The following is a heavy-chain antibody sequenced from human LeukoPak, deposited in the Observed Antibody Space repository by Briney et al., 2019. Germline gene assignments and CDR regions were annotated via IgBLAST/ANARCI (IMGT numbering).Heavy chain of an antibody. V-gene: IGHV3-21*04. CDR2: ISSSSYI. D-gene: IGHD1-26*01. CDR1: GFTFSSYS. J-gene: IGHJ3*02. Sequence: GGSLRLSCAASGFTFSSYSMNWVRQAPGKGLEWVSSISSSSYIYYADSVKGRFTISRDNSKNTLYLQMNSLRAEDTAVYYCAKDLGSHARVDAFDIWGQGTMVTVSS. CDR3: AKDLGSHARVDAFDI.